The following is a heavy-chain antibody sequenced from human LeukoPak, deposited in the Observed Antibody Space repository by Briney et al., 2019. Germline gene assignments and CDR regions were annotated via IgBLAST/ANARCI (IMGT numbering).Heavy chain of an antibody. V-gene: IGHV4-39*01. D-gene: IGHD3-22*01. Sequence: SVTLSLTCSVSGASIDTSAYNWGWIRQPPGKGLEWIGCIYHSGSSYDNPSLKSRLTLSIDTSRNQFSLTLKSVTAADSGVYFCAREILYDGTAYYLWGQGTVVTVSS. CDR2: IYHSGSS. CDR3: AREILYDGTAYYL. CDR1: GASIDTSAYN. J-gene: IGHJ4*02.